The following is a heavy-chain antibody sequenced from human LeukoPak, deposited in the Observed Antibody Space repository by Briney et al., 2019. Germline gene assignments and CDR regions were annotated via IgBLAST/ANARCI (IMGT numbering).Heavy chain of an antibody. CDR2: INTNTGNP. CDR3: AKQGPGYCGSTSCYGVDY. Sequence: ASVKVSCKASGYTFTSHAMNWVRQAPGQGLEWMGWINTNTGNPTYTQRFTGRFVFSLDTTVSTAYLQISSLKPEDTAVYYCAKQGPGYCGSTSCYGVDYWGQGTLVTVSS. D-gene: IGHD2-2*01. CDR1: GYTFTSHA. V-gene: IGHV7-4-1*02. J-gene: IGHJ4*02.